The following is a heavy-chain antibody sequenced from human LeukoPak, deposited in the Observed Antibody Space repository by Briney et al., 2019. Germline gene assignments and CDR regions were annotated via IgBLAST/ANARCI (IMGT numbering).Heavy chain of an antibody. Sequence: ASVKVSCKASGYSFTSYAMNWVRQAPGQGLEWMGCIDTNTENPTYAQGFTGGFVFSLDPSVSTVHLQISSLKAEDTAVYFCAREDFWSGYSVGYWAQGPLVTVSS. CDR3: AREDFWSGYSVGY. V-gene: IGHV7-4-1*02. D-gene: IGHD3-3*01. CDR2: IDTNTENP. J-gene: IGHJ4*02. CDR1: GYSFTSYA.